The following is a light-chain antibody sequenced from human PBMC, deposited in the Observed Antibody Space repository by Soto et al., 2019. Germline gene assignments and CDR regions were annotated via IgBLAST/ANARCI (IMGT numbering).Light chain of an antibody. J-gene: IGLJ1*01. CDR1: SSDVGGYDY. Sequence: QSVLTQPASVSGSTGQSITISCTGTSSDVGGYDYVSWYQLHPGKAPKLMVFEVSNRPSGVSYRFSGSKSGNTASLTISGLQAEDEADYFCSSYSISTAYLFGTGTKLTVL. V-gene: IGLV2-14*01. CDR3: SSYSISTAYL. CDR2: EVS.